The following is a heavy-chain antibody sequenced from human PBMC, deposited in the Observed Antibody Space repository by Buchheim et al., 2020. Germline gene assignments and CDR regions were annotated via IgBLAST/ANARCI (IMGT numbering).Heavy chain of an antibody. J-gene: IGHJ4*02. CDR2: INWDGSSI. Sequence: EVQLVESGGVVVQPGGSLRLSCAASGFSSDDYTFHWVRQGPGKGLEWVSLINWDGSSIYYADSVKGRFTISRDKSKNTLYLQMNSLRAEDTAVYYCAREDIVATIALDYWGQGTL. D-gene: IGHD5-12*01. CDR1: GFSSDDYT. CDR3: AREDIVATIALDY. V-gene: IGHV3-43*01.